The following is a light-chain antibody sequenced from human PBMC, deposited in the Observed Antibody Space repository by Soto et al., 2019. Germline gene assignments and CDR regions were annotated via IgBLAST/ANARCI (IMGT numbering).Light chain of an antibody. V-gene: IGKV3-20*01. Sequence: EIVLTQSPGTLSLSPGERATLSCRASQSISSCCLACYQQKRGQAPRLLIYGTSTRAPGFPDRFSGSGSGTDFTLTISRLEPEDFAGYYCQHYGSSPFTFGPGTEVDI. CDR1: QSISSCC. CDR2: GTS. CDR3: QHYGSSPFT. J-gene: IGKJ3*01.